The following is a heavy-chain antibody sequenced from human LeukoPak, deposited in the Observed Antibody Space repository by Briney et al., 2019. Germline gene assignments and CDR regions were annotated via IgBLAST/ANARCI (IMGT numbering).Heavy chain of an antibody. D-gene: IGHD3-22*01. Sequence: GGSLRLSCAASGFSVSSNYMTWVRQAPGKGLEWVSVIYSGGSTYYADSVKGRFTISRDTAKNTLYLQMGSLRAEDTAVYYCGKLKSSGYLIEYWGQGILVTVSS. CDR1: GFSVSSNY. J-gene: IGHJ4*02. V-gene: IGHV3-53*01. CDR3: GKLKSSGYLIEY. CDR2: IYSGGST.